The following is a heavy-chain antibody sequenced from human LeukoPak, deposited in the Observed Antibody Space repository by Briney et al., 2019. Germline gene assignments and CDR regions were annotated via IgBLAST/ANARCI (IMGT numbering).Heavy chain of an antibody. CDR2: ISHDGNNK. Sequence: GGSLRLSCVASGFTFSSYGMHWARQAPGKGLEWLAVISHDGNNKYYADSVRGRFTLSRDNSKNTLYLQMNSLRAEDTAVYYCAKSGLSSGWYPYDNWGQGALVTVSS. CDR1: GFTFSSYG. D-gene: IGHD6-19*01. CDR3: AKSGLSSGWYPYDN. J-gene: IGHJ4*02. V-gene: IGHV3-30*18.